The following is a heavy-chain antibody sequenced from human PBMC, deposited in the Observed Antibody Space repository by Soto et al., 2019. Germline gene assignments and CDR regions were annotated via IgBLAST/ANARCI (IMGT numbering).Heavy chain of an antibody. V-gene: IGHV1-46*01. CDR1: GYTFTSYY. D-gene: IGHD4-4*01. J-gene: IGHJ6*02. CDR3: AVGGNYLSMDV. Sequence: QVQLVQSGAEVKKPGASVKVSCKASGYTFTSYYMHWVRLAPVQGLEWMGIINPDGGGTSYAQQFLGRVIITRDTSTSTVYMEMSSLRSEDTAVYYCAVGGNYLSMDVWGQGTTVTVSS. CDR2: INPDGGGT.